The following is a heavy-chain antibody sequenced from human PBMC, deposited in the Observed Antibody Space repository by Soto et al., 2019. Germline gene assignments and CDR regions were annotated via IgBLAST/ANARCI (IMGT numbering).Heavy chain of an antibody. V-gene: IGHV4-59*01. CDR3: AKSHYDSSGYYIIDH. D-gene: IGHD3-22*01. J-gene: IGHJ5*02. CDR2: FRYTGST. CDR1: GGSISGRC. Sequence: PSETLSLTCTVSGGSISGRCWSWVRQSPGKGLEWIGYFRYTGSTNYNPSLKSRVTISVDRSKTQCSLKLTSVTAADTAVYYCAKSHYDSSGYYIIDHWGQGTLVTVSS.